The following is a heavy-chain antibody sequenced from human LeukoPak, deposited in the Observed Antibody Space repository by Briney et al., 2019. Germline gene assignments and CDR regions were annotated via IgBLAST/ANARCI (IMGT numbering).Heavy chain of an antibody. CDR1: GFTFSSYG. J-gene: IGHJ6*03. CDR2: IRYDGSNK. Sequence: HTGGSLRLSCAASGFTFSSYGMHWVRQAPGEGLEWVAFIRYDGSNKYYADSVKGRFTISRDNSKNTLYLQMNSLRAEDTAVYYCAKDGGIEYYYDSSAPFEDHMNVWGKGTTVTISS. V-gene: IGHV3-30*02. D-gene: IGHD3-22*01. CDR3: AKDGGIEYYYDSSAPFEDHMNV.